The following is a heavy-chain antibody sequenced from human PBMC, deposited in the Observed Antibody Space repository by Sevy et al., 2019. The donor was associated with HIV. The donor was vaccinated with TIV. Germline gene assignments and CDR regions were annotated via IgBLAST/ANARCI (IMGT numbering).Heavy chain of an antibody. V-gene: IGHV4-59*12. J-gene: IGHJ4*02. CDR1: GGSISGYY. CDR3: ASASGLGESGHSFDY. CDR2: ISHSGIT. D-gene: IGHD3-10*01. Sequence: AETLSLTCTVSGGSISGYYWSWIRQPPGKGLEWIGYISHSGITDYNPSLKSRVTISVDTSKNHFSLKLNSVTAADTTVYYCASASGLGESGHSFDYWGQGTLVTVSS.